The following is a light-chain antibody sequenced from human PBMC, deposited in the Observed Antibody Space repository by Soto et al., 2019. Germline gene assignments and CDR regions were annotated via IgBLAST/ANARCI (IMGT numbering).Light chain of an antibody. CDR1: RRISSW. V-gene: IGKV1-5*01. J-gene: IGKJ1*01. CDR2: DAS. Sequence: DIQMTQSPSTLSASVGDRVTITCRASRRISSWLAWYQQQPGKAPKLLVYDASTLQSGVPSRFSGNGSGTDFTLTISRLQPEDLATYFSQQYNGYPWTFGQGTRVGIK. CDR3: QQYNGYPWT.